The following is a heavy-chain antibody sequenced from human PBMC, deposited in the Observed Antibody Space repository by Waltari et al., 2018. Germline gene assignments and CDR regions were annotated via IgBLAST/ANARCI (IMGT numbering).Heavy chain of an antibody. CDR3: AKTQALYYYYSSGPYYFDY. V-gene: IGHV3-23*04. Sequence: EVQLVESGGGLVQPGGSLRLSCAASGFTFSSYAMSWVRQAPGQGLEWVSAISGSGGSTYYADSVKGRFTISRDNSKNTLYLQMNSLRAEDTAVYYCAKTQALYYYYSSGPYYFDYWGQGTLVTVSS. J-gene: IGHJ4*02. CDR1: GFTFSSYA. CDR2: ISGSGGST. D-gene: IGHD3-22*01.